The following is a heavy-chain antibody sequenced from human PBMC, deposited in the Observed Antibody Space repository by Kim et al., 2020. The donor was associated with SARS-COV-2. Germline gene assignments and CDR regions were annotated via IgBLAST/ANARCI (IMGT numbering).Heavy chain of an antibody. CDR1: GFTFSSYA. Sequence: GGSLRLSCAASGFTFSSYAMHWLRQAPGKGLEWVAVISYDGSNKYYADSVKGRFTISRDNSKNTLYLQMNSLRAEDTAVYYCARPRTGSYWSWFDPWGQGTLVTVSS. D-gene: IGHD3-10*01. J-gene: IGHJ5*02. CDR3: ARPRTGSYWSWFDP. V-gene: IGHV3-30-3*01. CDR2: ISYDGSNK.